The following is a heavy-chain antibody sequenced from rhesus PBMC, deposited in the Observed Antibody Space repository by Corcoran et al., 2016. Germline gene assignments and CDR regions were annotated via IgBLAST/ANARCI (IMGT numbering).Heavy chain of an antibody. Sequence: QVQLQESGPGLVKPSETLSLTCAVSGGSISSNYWSWIRQPPGKGLEWVGYIYGSSGSTYYTPSLKSRVTSSTDTSKNQFSLKLSSGTAADTAVYYCARDSDIVVVVSATSCDYWGQRVLVTISS. CDR1: GGSISSNY. V-gene: IGHV4-160*01. D-gene: IGHD2-8*01. J-gene: IGHJ4*01. CDR3: ARDSDIVVVVSATSCDY. CDR2: IYGSSGST.